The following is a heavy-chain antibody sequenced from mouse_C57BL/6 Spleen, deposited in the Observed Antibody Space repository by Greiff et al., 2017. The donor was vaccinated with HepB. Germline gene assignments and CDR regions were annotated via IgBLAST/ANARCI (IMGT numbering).Heavy chain of an antibody. CDR1: GYAFSSSW. V-gene: IGHV1-82*01. J-gene: IGHJ2*01. D-gene: IGHD1-1*01. Sequence: QVQLQQSGPELVKPGASVKISCKASGYAFSSSWMNWVKQRPGKGLEWIGRIYPGDGDTNYNGKFKGKATLTADKSSSTAYMQLSSLTSEDSAVYVCARSGGDYYVDYIDYWGQGTTLTVSS. CDR2: IYPGDGDT. CDR3: ARSGGDYYVDYIDY.